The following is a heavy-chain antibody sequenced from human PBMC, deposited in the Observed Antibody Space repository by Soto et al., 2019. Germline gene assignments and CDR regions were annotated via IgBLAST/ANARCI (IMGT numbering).Heavy chain of an antibody. CDR1: GYIFVNYG. CDR2: ISPYTGNT. V-gene: IGHV1-18*01. CDR3: AFMDLYVTPTPQDV. D-gene: IGHD3-16*01. Sequence: QVQLEQSGDEVKKPGASVKVSCKASGYIFVNYGIAWVRQAPGQGLEWLGWISPYTGNTYYATKVQGRLTLTTDTSTGTALMDLASLTSADTAVYYLAFMDLYVTPTPQDVWGQGTTVTVSS. J-gene: IGHJ6*02.